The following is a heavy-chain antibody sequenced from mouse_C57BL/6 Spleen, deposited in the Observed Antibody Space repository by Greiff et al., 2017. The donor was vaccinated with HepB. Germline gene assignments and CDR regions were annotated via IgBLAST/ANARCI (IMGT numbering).Heavy chain of an antibody. J-gene: IGHJ2*01. V-gene: IGHV1-55*01. CDR2: IYPGSGST. D-gene: IGHD2-1*01. CDR3: ARCGNYQGYFDY. Sequence: QVQLKQPGAELVKPGASVKMSCKASGYTFTSYWITWVKQRPGQGLEWIGDIYPGSGSTNYNEKFKSKATLTVDTSSSTAYMQLSSLTSEDSAVYYCARCGNYQGYFDYWGQGTTLTVSS. CDR1: GYTFTSYW.